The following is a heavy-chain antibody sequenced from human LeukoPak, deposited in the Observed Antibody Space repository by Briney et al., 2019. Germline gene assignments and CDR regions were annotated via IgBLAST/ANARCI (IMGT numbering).Heavy chain of an antibody. CDR2: INPSGGST. CDR1: GYTFTSYY. CDR3: ARPHLANYYDSSGYLGGYFDY. Sequence: ASVTVSCTASGYTFTSYYMHWVRQAPGQGLEWMGIINPSGGSTSYAQKFQGRVTMTRDTSTSTVYMELSSLRSEDTAVYYCARPHLANYYDSSGYLGGYFDYWGQGTLVPVSS. D-gene: IGHD3-22*01. J-gene: IGHJ4*02. V-gene: IGHV1-46*01.